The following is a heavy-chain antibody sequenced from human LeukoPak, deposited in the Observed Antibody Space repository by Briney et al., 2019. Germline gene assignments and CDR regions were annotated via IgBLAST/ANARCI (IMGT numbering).Heavy chain of an antibody. CDR2: IRFDESDK. J-gene: IGHJ5*02. Sequence: GGSLRLSCVASGFIFKNNGMHWVRQAPGKVLEWVAFIRFDESDKFYADSVKGRFTISRDISKNTLFLEMNGLRVDDTALYYCVKDNPVCESWGQGTLVIVSS. CDR3: VKDNPVCES. CDR1: GFIFKNNG. D-gene: IGHD2-21*01. V-gene: IGHV3-30*02.